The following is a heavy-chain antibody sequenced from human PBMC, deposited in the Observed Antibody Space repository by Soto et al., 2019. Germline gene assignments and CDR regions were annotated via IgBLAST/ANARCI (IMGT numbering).Heavy chain of an antibody. CDR1: GFTFSSFA. Sequence: LRLSCAASGFTFSSFALSWVRQAPGKGLEWVSAISGSGGGTDYTASVKGRFTISRDNSKNTLYLQMNSLRADDTAVYYCAGPGYSSQDYWGQGTLVTVPS. D-gene: IGHD5-18*01. CDR3: AGPGYSSQDY. V-gene: IGHV3-23*01. CDR2: ISGSGGGT. J-gene: IGHJ4*02.